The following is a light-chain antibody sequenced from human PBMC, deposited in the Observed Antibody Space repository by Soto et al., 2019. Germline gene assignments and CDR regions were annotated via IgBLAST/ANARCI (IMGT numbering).Light chain of an antibody. CDR1: QSVLYSSNNKNY. CDR3: QQYYSTPKT. J-gene: IGKJ1*01. V-gene: IGKV4-1*01. CDR2: WAS. Sequence: DIVMTQSPDSLAVSLGERATINCKSSQSVLYSSNNKNYLAWYQQKPGQPPKLLIYWASTRESGVPDRFSGSLSGTDITLTISSLQAEDVAVYYCQQYYSTPKTFGQGTKVESK.